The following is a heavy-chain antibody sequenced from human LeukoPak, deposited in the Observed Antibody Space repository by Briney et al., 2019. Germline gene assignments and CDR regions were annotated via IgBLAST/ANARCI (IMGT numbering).Heavy chain of an antibody. J-gene: IGHJ6*03. CDR2: INHSGST. CDR3: ATAGRGYCSSTSCYRGRDYMDV. D-gene: IGHD2-2*02. CDR1: GGSFSGYY. Sequence: PSETLSLTCAVYGGSFSGYYWSWIRQPPGKGLEWIGEINHSGSTNYNPSLKSRVTLSVDTSKNQFSLKLSSVTAADTAVYYCATAGRGYCSSTSCYRGRDYMDVWGKGTTVTVSS. V-gene: IGHV4-34*01.